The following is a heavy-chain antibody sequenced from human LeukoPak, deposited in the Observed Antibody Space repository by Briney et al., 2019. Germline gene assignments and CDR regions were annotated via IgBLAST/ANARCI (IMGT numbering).Heavy chain of an antibody. CDR3: ARHNPYFDY. CDR2: FHYSGSTYSGST. D-gene: IGHD1-14*01. CDR1: GGSISITTSY. Sequence: SETLSLTCTVCGGSISITTSYWGWIRQPPGKGLEWIGNFHYSGSTYSGSTYYNPSLKSRVTISVDTSKNQFSLQLNSVTAADTAVYYCARHNPYFDYWGQGTLVTVSS. V-gene: IGHV4-39*01. J-gene: IGHJ4*02.